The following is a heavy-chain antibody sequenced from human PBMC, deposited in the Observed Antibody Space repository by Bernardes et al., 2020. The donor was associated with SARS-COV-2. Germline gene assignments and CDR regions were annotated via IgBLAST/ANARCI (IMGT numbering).Heavy chain of an antibody. Sequence: SETLSLTCTVSGGSINSYYWSWIRQPPGKGLEWVGYISYSGSTNYNPSLKSRVTISVDTSKNQFSLKLTSVTAADTAVYYCARDKPAALVPVAYGMDVWGQGTTVTVSS. CDR1: GGSINSYY. CDR3: ARDKPAALVPVAYGMDV. D-gene: IGHD2-2*01. J-gene: IGHJ6*02. V-gene: IGHV4-59*01. CDR2: ISYSGST.